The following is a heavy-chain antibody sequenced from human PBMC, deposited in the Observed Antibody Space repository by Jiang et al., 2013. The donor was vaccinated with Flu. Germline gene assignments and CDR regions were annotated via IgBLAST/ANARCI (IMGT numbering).Heavy chain of an antibody. J-gene: IGHJ4*02. V-gene: IGHV3-20*04. Sequence: RLSCAASGFTFDDNDMIWVRQVPGKGLEWVSGINWNGASTGYADSVKGRFTISRDNSKNTLYPQMNSLRAEDTAVYYCAKALYQYYFDYWGQGTLVTVSS. CDR2: INWNGAST. CDR1: GFTFDDND. CDR3: AKALYQYYFDY. D-gene: IGHD3-3*01.